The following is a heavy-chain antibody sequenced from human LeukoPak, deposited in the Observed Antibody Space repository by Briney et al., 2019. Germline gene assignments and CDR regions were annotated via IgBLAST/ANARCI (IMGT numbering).Heavy chain of an antibody. V-gene: IGHV3-23*01. Sequence: GGSLRLSCAASGFTVSSNYMSWVRQAPGKGLEWVSAISGSGGSTYYADSVKGRFTISRDNSKNTLYLQMNSLRAEDTAVYYCAKSPYDSSGYYFYYYYYMDVWGKGTTVTISS. J-gene: IGHJ6*03. CDR2: ISGSGGST. CDR1: GFTVSSNY. D-gene: IGHD3-22*01. CDR3: AKSPYDSSGYYFYYYYYMDV.